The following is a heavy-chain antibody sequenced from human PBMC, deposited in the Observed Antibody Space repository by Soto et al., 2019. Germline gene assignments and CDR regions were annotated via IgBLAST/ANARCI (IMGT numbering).Heavy chain of an antibody. Sequence: QIQLVQSGAEVKKPGASVKVSCKASGYTFTSYGISWVRQAPGQGLEWMGWISAYNGNRNYAQKVQGRVTMTTDTSTNTAYMELRSLRSDGTAVYYCARDQVGATGDYWGQGTLVTISS. D-gene: IGHD1-26*01. CDR3: ARDQVGATGDY. CDR2: ISAYNGNR. V-gene: IGHV1-18*01. CDR1: GYTFTSYG. J-gene: IGHJ4*02.